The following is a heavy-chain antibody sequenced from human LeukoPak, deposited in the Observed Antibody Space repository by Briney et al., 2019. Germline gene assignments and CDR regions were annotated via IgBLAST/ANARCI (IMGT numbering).Heavy chain of an antibody. Sequence: PGGSLRLSCAASGFTFNSYAMYWVRQAPGKGLELVSGFGGTGDIHYADSMRGRFTISRDNSKGILYLQMDSLRAEDTAVYYCAKDVLRWAFDYWGQGTLVTVSS. J-gene: IGHJ4*02. CDR3: AKDVLRWAFDY. CDR1: GFTFNSYA. CDR2: FGGTGDI. V-gene: IGHV3-23*01. D-gene: IGHD3-16*01.